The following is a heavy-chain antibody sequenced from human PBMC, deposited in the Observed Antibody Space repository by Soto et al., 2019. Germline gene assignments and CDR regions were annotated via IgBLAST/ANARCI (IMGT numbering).Heavy chain of an antibody. CDR1: GWSFSGSY. V-gene: IGHV4-34*01. CDR2: INHSGST. Sequence: SETLSLTCAVYGWSFSGSYWSWIRQPPGKGLEWIGEINHSGSTNYNPSLKSRVTISVDTSKNQFSLKLSSVTAADTAVYYCARSAGGSIDVWGQGTTVTVSS. D-gene: IGHD3-10*01. CDR3: ARSAGGSIDV. J-gene: IGHJ6*02.